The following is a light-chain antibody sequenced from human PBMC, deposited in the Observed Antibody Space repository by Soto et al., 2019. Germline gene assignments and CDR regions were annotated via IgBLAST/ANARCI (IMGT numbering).Light chain of an antibody. CDR2: GAS. J-gene: IGKJ2*01. CDR3: QQHGGSPLYT. Sequence: EIVLTQSPGTLSLSPGERATLSCRASQSVSSSYLAWYQQKPGQAPRLLIYGASSRATGIPDRFSGSGSGTDFTLTISRLEPEDFAVYYCQQHGGSPLYTFGQGTKVDIK. CDR1: QSVSSSY. V-gene: IGKV3-20*01.